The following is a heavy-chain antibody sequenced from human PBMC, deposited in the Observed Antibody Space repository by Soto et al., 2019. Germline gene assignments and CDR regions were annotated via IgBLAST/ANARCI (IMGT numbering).Heavy chain of an antibody. CDR3: ARINGGSPDF. D-gene: IGHD2-15*01. Sequence: PSETLSLTCTVSGGSMNAHFWSWIRQSAGKGLEWIGHIYISGTTMYNPSLKSRVTMSVDPPKNQLSLKLTFVTAADTAVYYCARINGGSPDFWGQGTLVTVSS. J-gene: IGHJ4*02. CDR1: GGSMNAHF. V-gene: IGHV4-4*07. CDR2: IYISGTT.